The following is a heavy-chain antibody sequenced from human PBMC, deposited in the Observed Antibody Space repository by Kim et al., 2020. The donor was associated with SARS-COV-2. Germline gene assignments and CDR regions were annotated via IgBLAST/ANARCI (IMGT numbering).Heavy chain of an antibody. Sequence: NRYYADSVKGRFTISSDNSKTALYLQMNSLRAEDTAVYYCARELRGYFDLWGRGTLVTVSS. CDR3: ARELRGYFDL. V-gene: IGHV3-33*01. J-gene: IGHJ2*01. CDR2: NR.